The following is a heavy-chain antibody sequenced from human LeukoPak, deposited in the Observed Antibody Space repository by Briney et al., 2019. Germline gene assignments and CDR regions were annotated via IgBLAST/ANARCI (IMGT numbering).Heavy chain of an antibody. D-gene: IGHD6-19*01. Sequence: GGSLRLSCAASGFTFSSYALNWVRQAPGKGLEWVSTISGGPGSTYYADSVKGRFTISRDNSKNTLYLQMNSLRAEDTAVYYCARENSSGWYSAFDYWGQGTLVTVSS. V-gene: IGHV3-23*01. J-gene: IGHJ4*02. CDR1: GFTFSSYA. CDR3: ARENSSGWYSAFDY. CDR2: ISGGPGST.